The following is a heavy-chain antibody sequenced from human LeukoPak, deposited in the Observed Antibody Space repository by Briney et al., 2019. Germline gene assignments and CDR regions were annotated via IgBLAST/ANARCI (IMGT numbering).Heavy chain of an antibody. CDR1: GYTFTSYY. CDR2: INPSGGST. D-gene: IGHD1-26*01. Sequence: ASVKVSCKASGYTFTSYYMHWVRQAPGQGLELMGIINPSGGSTSYAQKFQGRVTMTRDTSTSTVYMELSSLRSEDTAVYYCARAHASVGAILQHWGQGTLVTVSS. CDR3: ARAHASVGAILQH. J-gene: IGHJ1*01. V-gene: IGHV1-46*01.